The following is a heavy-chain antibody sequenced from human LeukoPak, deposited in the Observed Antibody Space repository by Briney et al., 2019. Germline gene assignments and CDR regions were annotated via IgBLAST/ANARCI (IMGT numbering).Heavy chain of an antibody. CDR1: GFTFSSYE. D-gene: IGHD6-13*01. J-gene: IGHJ1*01. V-gene: IGHV3-48*03. Sequence: GGSLRLSCAASGFTFSSYEMNWVRQAPGKGLEWVSYISSSGSTIYYADSVKGRFTISRENAKNSLYLQMNSLRAEDMVLYYCAKDIGSSSWVKYFQHWGQGTLVTVSS. CDR2: ISSSGSTI. CDR3: AKDIGSSSWVKYFQH.